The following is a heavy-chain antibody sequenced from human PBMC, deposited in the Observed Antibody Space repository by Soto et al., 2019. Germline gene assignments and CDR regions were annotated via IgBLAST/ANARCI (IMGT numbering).Heavy chain of an antibody. CDR3: ARSIGGSSYYPPDY. J-gene: IGHJ4*02. Sequence: QVQLVESGGGVVQPGGSQRLSCAASGFTFHGYGMHWVRQSPGEGLEWVAVLANDESDQYFADSVKGRFTISRDNSKNTLYLQLDSLRPEDTAVYYCARSIGGSSYYPPDYWGQGTLVTVSS. CDR1: GFTFHGYG. V-gene: IGHV3-30*03. D-gene: IGHD6-13*01. CDR2: LANDESDQ.